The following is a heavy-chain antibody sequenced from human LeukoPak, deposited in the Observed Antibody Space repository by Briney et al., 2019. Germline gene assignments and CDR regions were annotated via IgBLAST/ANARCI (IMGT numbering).Heavy chain of an antibody. Sequence: SVKVSCKASGGTFSSYAISWVRQAPGQGLEWMGGIIPIFGTANYAQKFQGRVTVTRDTSTSTVYMELSSLRSEDTAVYYCARDLSGGKLRYFDWLPPDYWGQGTLITVSS. J-gene: IGHJ4*02. CDR3: ARDLSGGKLRYFDWLPPDY. V-gene: IGHV1-69*05. CDR2: IIPIFGTA. D-gene: IGHD3-9*01. CDR1: GGTFSSYA.